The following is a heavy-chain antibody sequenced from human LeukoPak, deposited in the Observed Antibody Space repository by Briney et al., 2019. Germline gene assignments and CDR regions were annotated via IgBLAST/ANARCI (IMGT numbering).Heavy chain of an antibody. Sequence: GGSLTLSCVGSGGTFSNYTMNWVRQGPGKGLDWVWSVTGSSSHIYYGPSVKGRLTISRDNAKNSLSLQMNSLRPEDTAVYYCARGPQRDLDYWGQGTLVPVSS. V-gene: IGHV3-21*01. CDR1: GGTFSNYT. J-gene: IGHJ4*02. CDR2: VTGSSSHI. CDR3: ARGPQRDLDY.